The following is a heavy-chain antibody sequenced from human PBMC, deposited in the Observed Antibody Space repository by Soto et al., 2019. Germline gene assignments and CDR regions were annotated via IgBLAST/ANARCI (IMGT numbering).Heavy chain of an antibody. V-gene: IGHV1-3*01. D-gene: IGHD2-2*01. CDR1: RYTFTDYA. Sequence: GASMKVSCKDSRYTFTDYAMHWARHAPGQRLEWMGWINAGNGNTKYSQTFPGRVAITRDTSASTAYMEVSSLRSEDTAVYYCARGRHHIVLVPGDYWGQGTLVTVSS. J-gene: IGHJ4*02. CDR2: INAGNGNT. CDR3: ARGRHHIVLVPGDY.